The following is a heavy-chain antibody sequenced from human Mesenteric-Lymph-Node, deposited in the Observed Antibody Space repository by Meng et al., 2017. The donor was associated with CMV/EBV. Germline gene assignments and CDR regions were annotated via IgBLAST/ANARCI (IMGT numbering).Heavy chain of an antibody. J-gene: IGHJ3*02. CDR1: GYSISSDYY. V-gene: IGHV4-38-2*02. D-gene: IGHD1-26*01. CDR3: VRGGGSYGDDAFDI. CDR2: IYYSGST. Sequence: GSLRLSCSVSGYSISSDYYWGWIRQSPGKGLEWIGSIYYSGSTYYNPSLKSRVTISVDTSKKQFSLKLTSVTAADTAVYYCVRGGGSYGDDAFDIWGQGTVVTVSS.